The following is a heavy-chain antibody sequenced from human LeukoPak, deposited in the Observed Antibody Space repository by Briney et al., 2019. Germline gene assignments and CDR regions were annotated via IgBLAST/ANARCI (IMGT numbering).Heavy chain of an antibody. J-gene: IGHJ5*02. D-gene: IGHD2-2*02. Sequence: SETLSLTCTVSGYSIISGYSWEWIRQPPGKGLEWIGSFHYSGSTYYNPSLMSRVTISGDTSKNQFSLRLSSVTAADTAVYYCARAYCSSTSCYTEGWFDPWGQGTLVTVSS. CDR2: FHYSGST. V-gene: IGHV4-38-2*02. CDR1: GYSIISGYS. CDR3: ARAYCSSTSCYTEGWFDP.